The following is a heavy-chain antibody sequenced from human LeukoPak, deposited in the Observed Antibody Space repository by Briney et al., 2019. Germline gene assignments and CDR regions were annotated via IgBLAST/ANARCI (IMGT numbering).Heavy chain of an antibody. J-gene: IGHJ4*02. CDR2: ISGSGGDT. D-gene: IGHD1-26*01. CDR1: GFTFSSYT. CDR3: AKKGATTGDFDY. Sequence: GGSLRLSCAASGFTFSSYTMSWVRQAPGKGPEWVSAISGSGGDTYYADSVKGRFTISRDKSKNTLYLQMNSLRAENTAVYYCAKKGATTGDFDYWGQGTLVTVSS. V-gene: IGHV3-23*01.